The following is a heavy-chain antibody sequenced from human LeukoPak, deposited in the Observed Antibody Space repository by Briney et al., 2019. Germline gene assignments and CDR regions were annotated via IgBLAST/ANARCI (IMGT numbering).Heavy chain of an antibody. Sequence: SETLSLTCAVYGGSFSGYYWSWIRQPPGKGLEWIGEINHSGSTNYNPSLKSRVTISVDTSKNQFSLKLSSVTAADTAVYCCARGQGPGVANKLSNFDYWGQGTLVTVSS. J-gene: IGHJ4*02. D-gene: IGHD5-12*01. CDR1: GGSFSGYY. CDR2: INHSGST. CDR3: ARGQGPGVANKLSNFDY. V-gene: IGHV4-34*01.